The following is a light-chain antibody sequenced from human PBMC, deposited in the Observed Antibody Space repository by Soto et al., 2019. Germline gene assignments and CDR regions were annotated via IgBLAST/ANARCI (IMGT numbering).Light chain of an antibody. Sequence: QTVVTQEPSFSVSPGRTVTLTCGLSSGSVSTSYYPSWYQQTPGQAPRTFIYSTNTRSSGVPDRFSGSILGNKAALTITGAQADDESDYYCVLYMGSGIWVFGGGTKLTVL. CDR2: STN. V-gene: IGLV8-61*01. CDR1: SGSVSTSYY. J-gene: IGLJ3*02. CDR3: VLYMGSGIWV.